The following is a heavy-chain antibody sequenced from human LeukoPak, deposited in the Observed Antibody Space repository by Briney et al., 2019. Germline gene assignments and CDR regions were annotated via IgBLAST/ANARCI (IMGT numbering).Heavy chain of an antibody. CDR3: ARNPPYCTSTSCYNDY. V-gene: IGHV1-2*02. CDR2: INPNSGAT. CDR1: GYTFTIYY. Sequence: ASVNASCKASGYTFTIYYMHWVRQAPGQGLEWMGWINPNSGATSYAQRFQGRVTMTRDTSITTAYMELSGLTSDDTAVYYCARNPPYCTSTSCYNDYWGQGTLVTVSS. J-gene: IGHJ4*02. D-gene: IGHD2-2*02.